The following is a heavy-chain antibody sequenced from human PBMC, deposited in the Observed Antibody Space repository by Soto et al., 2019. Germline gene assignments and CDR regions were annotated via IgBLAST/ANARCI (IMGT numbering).Heavy chain of an antibody. D-gene: IGHD3-3*01. J-gene: IGHJ5*02. Sequence: GGSLRLSCAASGFILSNYYMNWVRQAPGKGLEWVSFISSSRSYIYYADSVKGRFTISRDNAKNSLYLQMNSLRAEDTAVYYCARSTITIFSVVPATNSFDTWGQGTLVTVSS. CDR1: GFILSNYY. CDR2: ISSSRSYI. CDR3: ARSTITIFSVVPATNSFDT. V-gene: IGHV3-21*01.